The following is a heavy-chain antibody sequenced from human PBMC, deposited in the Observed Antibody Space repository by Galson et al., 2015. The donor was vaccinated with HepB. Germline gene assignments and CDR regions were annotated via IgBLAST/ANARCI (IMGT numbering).Heavy chain of an antibody. CDR2: ISAYNGNT. V-gene: IGHV1-18*04. D-gene: IGHD3-3*01. CDR1: NYTFTSFG. CDR3: ARDRVNNDFWSGYPSWGGGYYYYGMDV. Sequence: SVKVSCKASNYTFTSFGFSWVRQAPGQGLEWMGWISAYNGNTDYSQKLQGRVTMTTDTSTSTAYMELRSLRADDTAVYYCARDRVNNDFWSGYPSWGGGYYYYGMDVWGQGTTVTVSS. J-gene: IGHJ6*02.